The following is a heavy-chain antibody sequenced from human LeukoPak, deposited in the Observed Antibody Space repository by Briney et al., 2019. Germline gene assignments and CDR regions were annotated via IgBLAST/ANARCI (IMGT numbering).Heavy chain of an antibody. CDR1: GYTFTSYD. Sequence: ASVKVSCKASGYTFTSYDINWVRQATGQGLEWMGWMNPNSGNTGYAQKFQGRVTITRNTSISTAYMELSSLRSEDTAVYYCARGARGRSIAARPALGYWGQGTLVTVSS. CDR3: ARGARGRSIAARPALGY. CDR2: MNPNSGNT. J-gene: IGHJ4*02. V-gene: IGHV1-8*03. D-gene: IGHD6-6*01.